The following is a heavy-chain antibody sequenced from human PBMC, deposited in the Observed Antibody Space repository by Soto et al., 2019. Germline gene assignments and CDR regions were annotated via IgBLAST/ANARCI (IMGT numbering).Heavy chain of an antibody. J-gene: IGHJ6*02. Sequence: VDSLKVSCKASGYTFTGYYMHWVRQAPGQGLEWMGWINPNSGGTNYAQKFQGRVTMTRDTSISTAYMELSRLRSDDTAVYYCARDSSIAARRVYYYYGMDVWGQGTTVTVS. D-gene: IGHD6-6*01. CDR2: INPNSGGT. CDR3: ARDSSIAARRVYYYYGMDV. V-gene: IGHV1-2*02. CDR1: GYTFTGYY.